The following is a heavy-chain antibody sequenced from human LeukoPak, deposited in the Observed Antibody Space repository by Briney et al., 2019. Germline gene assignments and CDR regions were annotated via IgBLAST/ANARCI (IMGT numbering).Heavy chain of an antibody. V-gene: IGHV3-49*04. CDR3: TRGREWEHSPFGY. CDR2: IRSKAYGGTT. Sequence: PGGSLRLSCTASGFTFGDYAMSWVRQAPGKGLEGVGFIRSKAYGGTTEYAASVKGRFTISRDDSKSIAYLQMNSLKTEDTAVYYCTRGREWEHSPFGYWGQGTLVTVSS. CDR1: GFTFGDYA. D-gene: IGHD1-26*01. J-gene: IGHJ4*02.